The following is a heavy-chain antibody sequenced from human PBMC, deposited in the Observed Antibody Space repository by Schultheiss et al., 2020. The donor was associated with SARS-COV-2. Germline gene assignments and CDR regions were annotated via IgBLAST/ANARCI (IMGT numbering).Heavy chain of an antibody. V-gene: IGHV4-39*01. CDR3: ARSTGGNYDILTGYFPSY. CDR2: IYYSGST. CDR1: GGSISSSSYY. J-gene: IGHJ4*02. Sequence: SETLSLTCTVSGGSISSSSYYWGWIRQPPGKGLEWIGSIYYSGSTYYNPSLKSRVTISVDTSKNQFSLKLSSVTAADTAVYYCARSTGGNYDILTGYFPSYWGQGTLVTVSS. D-gene: IGHD3-9*01.